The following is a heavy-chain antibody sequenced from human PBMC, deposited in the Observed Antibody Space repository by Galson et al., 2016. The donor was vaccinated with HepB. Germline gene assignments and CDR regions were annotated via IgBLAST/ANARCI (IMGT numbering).Heavy chain of an antibody. CDR1: GDSVSSNCAA. J-gene: IGHJ4*02. V-gene: IGHV6-1*01. D-gene: IGHD6-19*01. Sequence: CAISGDSVSSNCAAWNWIRQSPSRGLEWLGRTYYRSKYYNDYAVSVKSRITINPDTSRNQFSLQLSSVTAADTAVYYCARGVSGWSILDYWGQGTLVTVSS. CDR3: ARGVSGWSILDY. CDR2: TYYRSKYYN.